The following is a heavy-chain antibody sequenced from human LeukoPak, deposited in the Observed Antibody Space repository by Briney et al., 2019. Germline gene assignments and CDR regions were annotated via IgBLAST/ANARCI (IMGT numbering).Heavy chain of an antibody. Sequence: SVKVSCKASGGTFSSYAIGWVRQAPGQWLEWMGGIIPIFGTANYAQKFQGRVTITADESTSTAYMELSSLRSEDTAVYYCARAGVATNSPYYYYYGMDVWGQGTTVTVSS. CDR3: ARAGVATNSPYYYYYGMDV. D-gene: IGHD5-12*01. CDR2: IIPIFGTA. CDR1: GGTFSSYA. V-gene: IGHV1-69*13. J-gene: IGHJ6*02.